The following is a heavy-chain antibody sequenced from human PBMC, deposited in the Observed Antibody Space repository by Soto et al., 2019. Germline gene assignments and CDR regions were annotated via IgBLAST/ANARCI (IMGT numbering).Heavy chain of an antibody. V-gene: IGHV3-7*01. CDR1: GFTFSSYW. J-gene: IGHJ4*02. D-gene: IGHD6-6*01. CDR2: IEQDGSEK. Sequence: GGSLRLSCAASGFTFSSYWMSWVRQAPGKGLEWVANIEQDGSEKYYVDSVKGRFTISRDNAKNSLYLQMNSLRAEDTAVYYCARGGSSSGRGYYFDYWGQGTLVTVSS. CDR3: ARGGSSSGRGYYFDY.